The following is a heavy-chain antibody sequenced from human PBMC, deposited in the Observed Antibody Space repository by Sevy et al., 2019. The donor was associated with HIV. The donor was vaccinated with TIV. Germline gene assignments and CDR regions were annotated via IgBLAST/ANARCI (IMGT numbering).Heavy chain of an antibody. CDR1: GFNFSNVW. D-gene: IGHD3-16*01. J-gene: IGHJ1*01. CDR2: VKSKSEGGTT. V-gene: IGHV3-15*01. CDR3: ATGGSLFQH. Sequence: GGSLRLSCAASGFNFSNVWMSWIRQAPGKGLEGVGHVKSKSEGGTTDYAAPVRGRFAISRDDSKNTLYLEMTSLKTEDTAVYYCATGGSLFQHWGQGTLVTVSS.